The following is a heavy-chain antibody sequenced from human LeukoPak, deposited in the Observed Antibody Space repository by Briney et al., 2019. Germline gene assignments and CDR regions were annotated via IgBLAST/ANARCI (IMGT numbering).Heavy chain of an antibody. CDR1: GFTFSSYS. Sequence: LGGSLRLSCAASGFTFSSYSMNWVRQAPGKGLEWVSYISSSSTIYYADSVKGRFTISRDNAKNSLYLQMNSLRAEDTAVYYCAKDPIVGASGDYWGQGTLVTVSS. V-gene: IGHV3-48*04. CDR3: AKDPIVGASGDY. D-gene: IGHD1-26*01. CDR2: ISSSSTI. J-gene: IGHJ4*02.